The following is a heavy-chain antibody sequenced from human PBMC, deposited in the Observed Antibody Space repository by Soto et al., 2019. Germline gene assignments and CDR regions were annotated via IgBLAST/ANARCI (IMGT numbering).Heavy chain of an antibody. CDR2: IHYNGNT. CDR3: AREGNLGRWLQPLDF. V-gene: IGHV4-61*08. J-gene: IGHJ4*02. Sequence: SETLSLTCTVSGGSISSGGYCWSWIRQHPGKGLEWIGNIHYNGNTNHNPSLKSRVTISMDTSKNQFSLRLISVTAADTAKYFCAREGNLGRWLQPLDFWGQGTLVTVSS. CDR1: GGSISSGGYC. D-gene: IGHD5-12*01.